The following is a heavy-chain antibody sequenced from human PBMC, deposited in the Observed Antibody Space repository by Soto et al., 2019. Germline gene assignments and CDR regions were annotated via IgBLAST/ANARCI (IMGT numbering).Heavy chain of an antibody. CDR2: INPNSGGT. CDR1: GYTFTGYY. J-gene: IGHJ5*02. CDR3: AREVDGYCSGGSCYSWFDP. D-gene: IGHD2-15*01. Sequence: AAVQGSSKASGYTFTGYYMHWVRQAPGQGLEWMGWINPNSGGTNYAQKFQGWVTMTRDTSISTAYMELSRLRSDDTAVYYCAREVDGYCSGGSCYSWFDPWGKGTLVTVSS. V-gene: IGHV1-2*04.